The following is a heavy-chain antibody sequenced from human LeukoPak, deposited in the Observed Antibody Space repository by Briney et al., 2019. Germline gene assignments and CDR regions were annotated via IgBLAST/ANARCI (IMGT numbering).Heavy chain of an antibody. CDR2: IYSSGSS. Sequence: SETLSLTCTAYGGSISSYYWSWIRQPPGKRLEWTGYIYSSGSSNYNPSLKSRVTISVDSSKNQFSLKLSSVTAADTAVYYCARADVDTAMVYFDYWGQGTLVTVSS. D-gene: IGHD5-18*01. CDR3: ARADVDTAMVYFDY. V-gene: IGHV4-59*01. CDR1: GGSISSYY. J-gene: IGHJ4*02.